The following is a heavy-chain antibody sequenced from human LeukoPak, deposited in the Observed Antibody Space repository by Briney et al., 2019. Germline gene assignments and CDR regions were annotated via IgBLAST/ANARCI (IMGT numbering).Heavy chain of an antibody. CDR2: ISGSGGST. CDR1: GFTFTTYV. CDR3: IEDSSGYYSDY. J-gene: IGHJ4*02. Sequence: GGSLRLSCAASGFTFTTYVMSWVRQAPGKGLEWVSAISGSGGSTYYADSVKGRFTISRDNSKNTLYLQMNSLRAEDTAVYYCIEDSSGYYSDYWGQGTLVTVSS. V-gene: IGHV3-23*01. D-gene: IGHD3-22*01.